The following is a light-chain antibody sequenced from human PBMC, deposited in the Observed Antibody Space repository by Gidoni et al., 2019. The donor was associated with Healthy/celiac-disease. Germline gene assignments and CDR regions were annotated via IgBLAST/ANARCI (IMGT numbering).Light chain of an antibody. CDR2: AAS. CDR1: QSVSSY. CDR3: QQRSNWPR. V-gene: IGKV3-11*01. Sequence: EIVLTQSPATLSLSPGERAPLSCRARQSVSSYLAWYQQKPGQAPRLLIYAASTRATGIPARFSGSGSGTDFTLTISSLEPEDFAGYYCQQRSNWPRFGQGTRLEIK. J-gene: IGKJ5*01.